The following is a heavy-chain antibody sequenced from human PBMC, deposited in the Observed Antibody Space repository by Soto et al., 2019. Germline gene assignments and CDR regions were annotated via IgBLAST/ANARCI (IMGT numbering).Heavy chain of an antibody. CDR3: ARVSLELLGYYYYMDV. CDR2: ISSSGSTI. V-gene: IGHV3-11*01. D-gene: IGHD1-7*01. J-gene: IGHJ6*03. CDR1: GFTFSDYY. Sequence: GGSLRLSCAASGFTFSDYYMSWIRQAPGKGLEWVSYISSSGSTIYYADSVKGRFTISRDNAKNSLYLQMNSLRAEDTAVYYCARVSLELLGYYYYMDVWGKGTTVTVSS.